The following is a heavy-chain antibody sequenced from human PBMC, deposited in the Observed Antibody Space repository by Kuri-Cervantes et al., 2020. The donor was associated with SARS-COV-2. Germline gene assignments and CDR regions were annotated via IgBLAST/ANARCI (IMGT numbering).Heavy chain of an antibody. Sequence: ESLSLTCAASGFTFSGSAMHWVRQASGKGLEWLGRIRSKSSNYETAYAASVKGRFTVSRDDSKNTAFLQMNSLKNEDTAVYYCTRSVGSLNDAFDIWGQGTMVTVSS. CDR3: TRSVGSLNDAFDI. V-gene: IGHV3-73*01. CDR2: IRSKSSNYET. D-gene: IGHD2-15*01. CDR1: GFTFSGSA. J-gene: IGHJ3*02.